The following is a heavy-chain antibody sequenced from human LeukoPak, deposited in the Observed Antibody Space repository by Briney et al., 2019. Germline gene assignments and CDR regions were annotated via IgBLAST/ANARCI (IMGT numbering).Heavy chain of an antibody. Sequence: GESLKISCQGSGYRFTGYWIGWVRQMPGRGLEWMGIICPDDSDTRYSPPFQGQVTISADKSINTAYLQWSSLKASDTAMYYCARRDYSGVYWYFDLWGRGTLVTVSS. CDR1: GYRFTGYW. CDR3: ARRDYSGVYWYFDL. J-gene: IGHJ2*01. V-gene: IGHV5-51*01. CDR2: ICPDDSDT. D-gene: IGHD2-15*01.